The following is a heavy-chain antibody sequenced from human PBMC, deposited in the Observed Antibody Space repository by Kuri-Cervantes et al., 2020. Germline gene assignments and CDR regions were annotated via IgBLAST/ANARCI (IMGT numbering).Heavy chain of an antibody. V-gene: IGHV1-69*06. J-gene: IGHJ4*02. CDR3: ARDLQDYGDYESAGG. D-gene: IGHD4-17*01. Sequence: SVKVSCKASGGTFSSYAISWVRQAPGQGLEWMGGIIPIFGTANYAQKFQGRVTITADKSTSTAYMELSRLRSDDTAVYYCARDLQDYGDYESAGGWGQGTLVTVSS. CDR2: IIPIFGTA. CDR1: GGTFSSYA.